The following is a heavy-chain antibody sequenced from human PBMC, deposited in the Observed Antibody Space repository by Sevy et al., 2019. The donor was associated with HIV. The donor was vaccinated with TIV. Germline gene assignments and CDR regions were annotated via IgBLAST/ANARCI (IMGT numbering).Heavy chain of an antibody. Sequence: GGSLRLSCAASGFXFSSYSMNWVRQAPXKGLEWVSYISSSXSTIYYADSVKGRFTISRDNAKNSLYLQMNSLRDEDTAVYYCARDRGFGGVTFDYWGQGTLVTVSS. CDR3: ARDRGFGGVTFDY. CDR1: GFXFSSYS. CDR2: ISSSXSTI. V-gene: IGHV3-48*02. D-gene: IGHD3-16*01. J-gene: IGHJ4*02.